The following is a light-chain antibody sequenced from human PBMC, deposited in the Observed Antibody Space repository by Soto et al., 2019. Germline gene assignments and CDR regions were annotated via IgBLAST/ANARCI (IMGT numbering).Light chain of an antibody. J-gene: IGLJ3*02. CDR1: GSNIGSNS. V-gene: IGLV1-51*01. Sequence: QAVVTQPPSVSAAPGQTVTISCSGSGSNIGSNSVSWYQQVPGTAPKLLLYDNNKRPSGIPDRFFGSKSGTSATLGIAGLQTADEADYYCGTWESYLSVGVFGGGTKPPS. CDR3: GTWESYLSVGV. CDR2: DNN.